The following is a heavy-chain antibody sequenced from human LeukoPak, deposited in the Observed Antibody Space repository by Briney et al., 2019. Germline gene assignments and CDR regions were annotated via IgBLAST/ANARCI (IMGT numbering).Heavy chain of an antibody. CDR1: GGSFSGYY. J-gene: IGHJ6*02. CDR2: INHSGST. D-gene: IGHD4-17*01. V-gene: IGHV4-34*01. Sequence: SETLSLTCAVYGGSFSGYYWSWIRQPPGKGLEWIGEINHSGSTNYNPSLKSRVTISVDTSKNQFSLKLSSVTAADTAVYYCARRTSPSDDYGDSRTDYYYYGMDVWGQGTTVTVSS. CDR3: ARRTSPSDDYGDSRTDYYYYGMDV.